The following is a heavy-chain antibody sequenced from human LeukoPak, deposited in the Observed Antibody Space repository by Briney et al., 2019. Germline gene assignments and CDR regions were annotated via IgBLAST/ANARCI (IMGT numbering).Heavy chain of an antibody. D-gene: IGHD3-10*01. CDR3: ARDSYGSFDY. CDR1: GFIFSRYW. CDR2: IKQDGSEK. J-gene: IGHJ4*02. V-gene: IGHV3-7*05. Sequence: GGSLRLSCAASGFIFSRYWMTWVRQAPGKGLEWVANIKQDGSEKFYVDSVKGRFTISRDNAKNSLYLQMNSLRAEDTAVYYCARDSYGSFDYWGQGTLVTVSS.